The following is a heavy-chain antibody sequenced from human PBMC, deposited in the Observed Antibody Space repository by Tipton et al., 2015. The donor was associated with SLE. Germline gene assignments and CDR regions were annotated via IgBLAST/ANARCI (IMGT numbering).Heavy chain of an antibody. Sequence: TLSLTCIVSGGSIKNHYWSWIRQAPGMGLEWIGYIYYSGGTNYNPSLKSRVTMSVDTSKNQFSLRLSSVTAADTAVYYCARDLPGVTTGQFDYWGQGTLVTVSS. CDR3: ARDLPGVTTGQFDY. CDR2: IYYSGGT. D-gene: IGHD4-11*01. J-gene: IGHJ4*02. V-gene: IGHV4-59*11. CDR1: GGSIKNHY.